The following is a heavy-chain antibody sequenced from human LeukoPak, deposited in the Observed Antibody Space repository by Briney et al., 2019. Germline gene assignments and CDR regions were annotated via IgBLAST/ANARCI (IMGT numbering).Heavy chain of an antibody. Sequence: PGGSLRLSCAASGFTFSSYSMNWVRQAPGKGLEWVSAISGSGGSTYYADSVKGRFTISRDNSKNTLYLQMNSLRAEDTAVYYCAIRIAVAGVDYWGQGTLVTVSS. CDR2: ISGSGGST. CDR1: GFTFSSYS. D-gene: IGHD6-19*01. CDR3: AIRIAVAGVDY. V-gene: IGHV3-23*01. J-gene: IGHJ4*02.